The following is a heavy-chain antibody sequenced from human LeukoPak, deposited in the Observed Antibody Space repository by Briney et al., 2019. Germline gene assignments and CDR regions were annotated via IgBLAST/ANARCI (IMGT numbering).Heavy chain of an antibody. CDR3: ATSSLARDYFFAFDI. J-gene: IGHJ3*02. D-gene: IGHD3-10*01. CDR2: FDPEDGET. Sequence: GASVKVSCKVSGYTLTELSMHWVRPAPGKGLEWMGGFDPEDGETIYAQKFQGRVTMTEDTSTDTAYMELSSLRSEDTAVYYCATSSLARDYFFAFDIWGQGTMVTVSS. V-gene: IGHV1-24*01. CDR1: GYTLTELS.